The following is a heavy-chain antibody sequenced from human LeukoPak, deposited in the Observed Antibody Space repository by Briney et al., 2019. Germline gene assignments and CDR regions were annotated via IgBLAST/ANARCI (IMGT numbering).Heavy chain of an antibody. CDR2: INHSGST. CDR1: GGSFSGYY. V-gene: IGHV4-34*01. J-gene: IGHJ4*02. CDR3: ARGPRPPTDY. Sequence: SETLSLTCAVYGGSFSGYYWSWIRQPPGKGLEWIGEINHSGSTNYNPSLKSRVTISVDTSKNQFSLKLSSVTAADTAVYYCARGPRPPTDYWGQGTLVTVSS.